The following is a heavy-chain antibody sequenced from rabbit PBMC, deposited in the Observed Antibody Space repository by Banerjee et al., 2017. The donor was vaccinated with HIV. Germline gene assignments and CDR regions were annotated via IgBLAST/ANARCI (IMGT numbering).Heavy chain of an antibody. J-gene: IGHJ6*01. CDR1: GFTLSTYYM. V-gene: IGHV1S45*01. CDR3: ARDTGSSFSSYGMDL. CDR2: IAGSSSGFT. D-gene: IGHD8-1*01. Sequence: QEQLKETGGGLVQPGGSLTLSCKASGFTLSTYYMNWVRQAPGKGLEWISCIAGSSSGFTYSATWAKGRFTCSKTSSTTVTLQMTSLTVADTATYFCARDTGSSFSSYGMDLWGQGTLVTVS.